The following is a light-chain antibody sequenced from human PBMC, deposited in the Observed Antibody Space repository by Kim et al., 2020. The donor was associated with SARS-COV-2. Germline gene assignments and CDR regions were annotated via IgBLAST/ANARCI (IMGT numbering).Light chain of an antibody. CDR1: SSNIGAGYD. J-gene: IGLJ1*01. CDR2: GKS. CDR3: QSYDSSLSGYV. Sequence: QRVTISCTGRSSNIGAGYDVHWYQQLPGTAPNLLIYGKSNRPSGVPDRFSGSKSGTSAALAITGLQAEDEADYYCQSYDSSLSGYVFGTGTKVTVL. V-gene: IGLV1-40*01.